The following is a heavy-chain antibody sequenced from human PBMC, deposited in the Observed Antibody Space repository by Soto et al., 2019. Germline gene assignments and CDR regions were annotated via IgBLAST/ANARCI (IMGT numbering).Heavy chain of an antibody. CDR3: ARVLPPFDP. CDR2: INAHNGNT. CDR1: GYTFTNYG. Sequence: QVQLVQSGAEVKKPGASVKVSCKASGYTFTNYGISWVRQAPGQGLEWMGWINAHNGNTNSAQKLQGRVTMTTDTSTSTTYKELRSRRADDTAVYYCARVLPPFDPRGQGTLVTVSS. V-gene: IGHV1-18*01. J-gene: IGHJ5*02.